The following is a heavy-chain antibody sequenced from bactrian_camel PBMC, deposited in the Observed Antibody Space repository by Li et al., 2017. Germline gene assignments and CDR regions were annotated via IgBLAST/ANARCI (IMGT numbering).Heavy chain of an antibody. Sequence: VQLVESGGGLVQAGGSMRLSCAASGFKMSTAFMSWVRQAPGKGLEWVSSINNDGKITVYSNSTKGRFTISRDNARNTLYLQMDSVKSEDTAIYYCAIGALKIATSASALRGQGTQVTVS. D-gene: IGHD4*01. CDR3: AIGALKIATSASAL. J-gene: IGHJ4*01. CDR1: GFKMSTAF. CDR2: INNDGKIT. V-gene: IGHV3S40*01.